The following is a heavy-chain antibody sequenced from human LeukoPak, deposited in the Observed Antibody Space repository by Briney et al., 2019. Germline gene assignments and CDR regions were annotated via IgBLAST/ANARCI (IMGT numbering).Heavy chain of an antibody. J-gene: IGHJ5*02. V-gene: IGHV4-34*01. Sequence: SETLSLTCAVYGGSFSGYYWSWIRQPPGKGLEWIGEINHSGSTNYNPSLKSRVTISVDTSKNQFSLKLSSVTAADTAVYYCARHLVVGRFDPWGQGTLVTVSS. CDR2: INHSGST. CDR3: ARHLVVGRFDP. CDR1: GGSFSGYY. D-gene: IGHD3-10*01.